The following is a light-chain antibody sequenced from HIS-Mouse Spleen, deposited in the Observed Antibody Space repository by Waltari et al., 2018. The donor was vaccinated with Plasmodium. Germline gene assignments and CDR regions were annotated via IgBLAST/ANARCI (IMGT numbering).Light chain of an antibody. CDR3: MQALQTPLT. Sequence: DIVMTQSPLSLPVTPGEPASISCRSSQSLLHSNGYNYLDWYLQKPGQSPQLLIYLGSNRASGVPDMFSGSGSGTAFTLEISRVEAEDVGVYYCMQALQTPLTFGGGTKVEIK. CDR2: LGS. V-gene: IGKV2-28*01. J-gene: IGKJ4*01. CDR1: QSLLHSNGYNY.